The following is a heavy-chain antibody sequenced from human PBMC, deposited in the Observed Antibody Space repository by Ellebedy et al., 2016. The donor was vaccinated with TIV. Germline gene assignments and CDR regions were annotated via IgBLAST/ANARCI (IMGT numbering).Heavy chain of an antibody. J-gene: IGHJ4*02. D-gene: IGHD3-10*01. CDR3: ARWAMVRGVN. Sequence: SLKISCAASGFTFDDYAMHWVRQAPGKGLEWVSGISWNSGNVGYADSVKGRFTISRDNAKNSLYLQMNSLRAEDTAVYYCARWAMVRGVNWGQGTLVTVSS. CDR1: GFTFDDYA. V-gene: IGHV3-9*01. CDR2: ISWNSGNV.